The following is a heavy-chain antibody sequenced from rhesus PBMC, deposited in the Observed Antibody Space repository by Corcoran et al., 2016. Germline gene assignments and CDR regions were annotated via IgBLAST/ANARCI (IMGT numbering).Heavy chain of an antibody. CDR2: MSNGGGRT. CDR1: GFTFSDYY. J-gene: IGHJ4*01. D-gene: IGHD2-21*01. V-gene: IGHV3-59*01. CDR3: ARAVCTGSGCYGDH. Sequence: EVQLVESGGGLAKPGGSLRLSCAASGFTFSDYYMHWVRQASVNGLVWVSRMSNGGGRTWYPYSVNGRFTSSRENAKTTLYLQMDSLGAEDTALYYCARAVCTGSGCYGDHWGQGVLVTVSS.